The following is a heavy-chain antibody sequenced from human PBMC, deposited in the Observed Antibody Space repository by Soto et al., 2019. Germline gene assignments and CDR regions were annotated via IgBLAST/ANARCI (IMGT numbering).Heavy chain of an antibody. CDR3: AGRDGYNLGYYFDY. J-gene: IGHJ4*02. D-gene: IGHD5-12*01. CDR1: GGSISSSGYY. CDR2: IYYSGST. V-gene: IGHV4-39*01. Sequence: PSETLSLTCTVSGGSISSSGYYWGWIRQPPGKGLEWIGSIYYSGSTYYNPSLKSRVTISVDTSKNQFSLKLSSVTAADTAVYYCAGRDGYNLGYYFDYWGQGTLVTVSS.